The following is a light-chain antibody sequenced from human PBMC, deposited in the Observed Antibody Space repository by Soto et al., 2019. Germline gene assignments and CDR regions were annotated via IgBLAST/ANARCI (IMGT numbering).Light chain of an antibody. CDR1: QSVNNY. V-gene: IGKV3-11*01. Sequence: EIVLTQSPAILCLSPGERATLSCRASQSVNNYLAWYQQKAGQAPRLLIYEGSKRATGIPARFSGSGSGTDFTLTISSLEPEDFAVYYCQHRSNWPTTFGQGTKVEIK. CDR2: EGS. CDR3: QHRSNWPTT. J-gene: IGKJ2*01.